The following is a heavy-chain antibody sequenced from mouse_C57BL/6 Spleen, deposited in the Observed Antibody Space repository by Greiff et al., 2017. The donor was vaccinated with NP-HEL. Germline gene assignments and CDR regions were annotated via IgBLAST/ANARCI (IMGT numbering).Heavy chain of an antibody. Sequence: VQLQQSGPVLVKPGASVKMSCKASGYTFTDYYMNWVKQSHGKSLEWIGVINPYNGGTSYNQKFKGKATLTVDKSSSTAYMELNSLTSEDSAVYYCARRDGGFITTVVAYYFDYWGQGTTLTVSS. D-gene: IGHD1-1*01. CDR1: GYTFTDYY. V-gene: IGHV1-19*01. CDR2: INPYNGGT. J-gene: IGHJ2*01. CDR3: ARRDGGFITTVVAYYFDY.